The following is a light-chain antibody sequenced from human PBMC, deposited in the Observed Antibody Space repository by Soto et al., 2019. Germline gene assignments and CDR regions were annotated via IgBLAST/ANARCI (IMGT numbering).Light chain of an antibody. CDR3: QQYNKWPLT. CDR2: GAS. Sequence: EIVMTQSPATLSVSPGERATLSCRASQSVSSNLAWYQQKPGQAPRLLIYGASTRANGIPARFSGSGSGTEFTLTISSLQSEDFAVYYCQQYNKWPLTFGQGTKVEIK. CDR1: QSVSSN. J-gene: IGKJ1*01. V-gene: IGKV3-15*01.